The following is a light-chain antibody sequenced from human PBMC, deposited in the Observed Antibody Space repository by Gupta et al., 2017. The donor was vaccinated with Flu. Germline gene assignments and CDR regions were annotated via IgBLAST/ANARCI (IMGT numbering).Light chain of an antibody. CDR3: QQRDSTPNT. Sequence: DIQMTQSPSSLSASVGDRVTITCRASQSISSYLNWYQQKPGKAPKLLIYAASSLQSGVPSRFSGSGSGTDFTLTISSRQPEDFATYYCQQRDSTPNTFGQGTKVEIK. J-gene: IGKJ1*01. CDR2: AAS. CDR1: QSISSY. V-gene: IGKV1-39*01.